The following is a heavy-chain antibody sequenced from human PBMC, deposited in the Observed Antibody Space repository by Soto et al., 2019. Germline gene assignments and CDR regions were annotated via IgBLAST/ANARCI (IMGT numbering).Heavy chain of an antibody. V-gene: IGHV3-23*01. J-gene: IGHJ5*02. CDR1: GFTFSSYA. CDR2: ISGSGGST. CDR3: GKHSSGYSWFDP. Sequence: GGSLRLSCAASGFTFSSYAMSWVRQAPGKGLEWVSAISGSGGSTYYADSVKGRFTISRDNSKNALYLQMNSLRAEDTAVYYCGKHSSGYSWFDPWGQGTLVTVSS. D-gene: IGHD3-22*01.